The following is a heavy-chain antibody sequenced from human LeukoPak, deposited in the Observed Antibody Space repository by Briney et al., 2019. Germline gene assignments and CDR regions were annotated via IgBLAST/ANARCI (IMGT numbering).Heavy chain of an antibody. V-gene: IGHV3-33*01. J-gene: IGHJ4*02. D-gene: IGHD7-27*01. CDR1: GFTFSSYG. Sequence: GGSPRLSCAASGFTFSSYGMHWVRRAPGKGLEWVAVIWYDGSNKYYADSVKGRFTISRDNSKNTLYLQMNSLRAEDTAVYYCARSTGGGFDYWGQGTLVTVSS. CDR2: IWYDGSNK. CDR3: ARSTGGGFDY.